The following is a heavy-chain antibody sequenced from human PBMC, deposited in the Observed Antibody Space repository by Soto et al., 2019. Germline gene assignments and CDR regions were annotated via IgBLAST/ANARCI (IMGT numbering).Heavy chain of an antibody. J-gene: IGHJ4*02. CDR1: GFSLSTSGMR. D-gene: IGHD2-15*01. Sequence: SGPTLVNPTQTLTLTCTFSGFSLSTSGMRVSWIRQPPGKALEWLARIDWDGDKFYNTSLKTRLTISKDSSKNQVVLTMTNMDPVDTATYYCARMFHCSGGTCPFDYWGQGALVTVSS. CDR3: ARMFHCSGGTCPFDY. CDR2: IDWDGDK. V-gene: IGHV2-70*04.